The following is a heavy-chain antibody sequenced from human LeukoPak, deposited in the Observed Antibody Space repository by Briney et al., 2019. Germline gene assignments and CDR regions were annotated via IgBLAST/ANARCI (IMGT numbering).Heavy chain of an antibody. Sequence: GGSLRLSCAASGFTFSSYGMHWVRQAPGKGLEWVAVISYDGSNKYYADSVKGRFTISRDNSKNTLYLQMNSLRAEDTAVYYCAKDSGSSSWTKRYQHWGQGTLVTVSS. CDR3: AKDSGSSSWTKRYQH. V-gene: IGHV3-30*18. CDR1: GFTFSSYG. CDR2: ISYDGSNK. J-gene: IGHJ1*01. D-gene: IGHD6-13*01.